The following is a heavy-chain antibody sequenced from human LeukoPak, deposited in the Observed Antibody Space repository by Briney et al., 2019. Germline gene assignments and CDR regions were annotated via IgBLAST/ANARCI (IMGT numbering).Heavy chain of an antibody. V-gene: IGHV4-34*01. D-gene: IGHD6-19*01. J-gene: IGHJ4*02. CDR2: INHGGST. CDR1: AGSFSSYY. Sequence: ASETLSLTCAVYAGSFSSYYWSWIRQPPGKGLEWIGEINHGGSTNYNPSLKSRVTISVDTSKNQFSLKLSSVTAADTAVYYCARGPSSGWSIDYWGQGTLVTVSS. CDR3: ARGPSSGWSIDY.